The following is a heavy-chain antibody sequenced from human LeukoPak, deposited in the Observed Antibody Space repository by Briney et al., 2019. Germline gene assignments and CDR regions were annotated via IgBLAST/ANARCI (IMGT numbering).Heavy chain of an antibody. CDR2: ISSSSSTI. Sequence: GGSLRLSCAASGFTFSSYSMNWVRQAPGKGLEWVSYISSSSSTIYYADSVKGRFTISRDNAKNSLYLQMNSLRAEDTAVYYCARDFYGSGDWGQGTLVTVSS. J-gene: IGHJ4*02. CDR1: GFTFSSYS. CDR3: ARDFYGSGD. V-gene: IGHV3-48*04. D-gene: IGHD3-10*01.